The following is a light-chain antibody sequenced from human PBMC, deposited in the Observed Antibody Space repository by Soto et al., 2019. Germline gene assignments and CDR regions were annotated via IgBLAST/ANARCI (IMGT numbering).Light chain of an antibody. J-gene: IGKJ2*01. CDR2: WAS. CDR3: QQYYSTPYT. V-gene: IGKV4-1*01. CDR1: RSVLYSSNNMNY. Sequence: DIVMTQSPDSLAVSLGERATINCKSSRSVLYSSNNMNYLAWHQQKPGQPPRLLIYWASTRESGVPDRFSGSGSGTDFTLTISSLQAEDVAVYYCQQYYSTPYTFGQGTKLEIK.